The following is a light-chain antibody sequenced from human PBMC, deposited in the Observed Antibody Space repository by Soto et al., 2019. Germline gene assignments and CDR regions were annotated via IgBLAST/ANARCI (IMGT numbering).Light chain of an antibody. J-gene: IGKJ4*01. CDR3: QQRSSWPLT. V-gene: IGKV3-11*01. CDR2: DAF. Sequence: EIVLTQSPATLSLSPGERATLSCRVSQSISSYLGWYQQKPGQPPRLLIYDAFNRATGLPARFSGSGSGTDFTLTISSLEPEDFAVYYCQQRSSWPLTFGGGTKVEIK. CDR1: QSISSY.